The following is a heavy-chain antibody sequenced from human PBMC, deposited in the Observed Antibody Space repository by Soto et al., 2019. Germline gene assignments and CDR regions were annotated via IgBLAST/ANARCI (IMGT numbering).Heavy chain of an antibody. J-gene: IGHJ5*02. Sequence: QVQLVQSGAEVKKPGSSVKVSCEASGGTFSSYSFSWVRQAPGQGLEWMGRVIPILSMANYAQKFQGRVTIPANKSTSPVYMEMSRLRSEDTAVYYCARGGAVVVPGAVDRHNWFDPWGQGTLVTVSS. CDR2: VIPILSMA. V-gene: IGHV1-69*02. CDR1: GGTFSSYS. D-gene: IGHD2-2*01. CDR3: ARGGAVVVPGAVDRHNWFDP.